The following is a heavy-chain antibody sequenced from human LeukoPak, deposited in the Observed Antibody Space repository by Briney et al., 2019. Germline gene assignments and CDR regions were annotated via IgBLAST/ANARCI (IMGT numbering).Heavy chain of an antibody. CDR2: INAYNGHA. CDR1: GYTFSSYG. CDR3: ARARTPADFDY. J-gene: IGHJ4*02. Sequence: ASVKVSCKGSGYTFSSYGLSWVRQAPGQGLEWMGWINAYNGHANYAQKFQGRVTMTTDTSTSTAYMELRSLTSDDTAVYYCARARTPADFDYWGQGTLVTVSS. V-gene: IGHV1-18*01. D-gene: IGHD1-14*01.